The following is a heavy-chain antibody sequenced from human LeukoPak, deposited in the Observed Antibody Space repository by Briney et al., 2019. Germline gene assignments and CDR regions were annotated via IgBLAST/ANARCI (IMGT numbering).Heavy chain of an antibody. CDR2: INTDGSNT. CDR3: ARELPREVTLDY. Sequence: PGGFLRLSCAASGFTFSSYWMLWVRQAPGKGLVWVSRINTDGSNTNYADSVKGRFTISRDNAKNTLYLQMNSLRAEDTGVYYCARELPREVTLDYWGQGTLVTVSS. J-gene: IGHJ4*02. D-gene: IGHD2-21*02. CDR1: GFTFSSYW. V-gene: IGHV3-74*01.